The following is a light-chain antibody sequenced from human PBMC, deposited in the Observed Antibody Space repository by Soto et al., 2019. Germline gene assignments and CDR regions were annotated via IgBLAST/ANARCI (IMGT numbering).Light chain of an antibody. V-gene: IGKV1-12*01. Sequence: DIQMTQSPSSVSASVGDRVTITCRASQGLSSWLAWYQQQPGKAPKLLIYASSYLQSGVPPRFSGSGSGTVFNLTISTLEPEDFAVYYCQQRQYWPPITFGQGTRLEI. CDR1: QGLSSW. CDR2: ASS. J-gene: IGKJ5*01. CDR3: QQRQYWPPIT.